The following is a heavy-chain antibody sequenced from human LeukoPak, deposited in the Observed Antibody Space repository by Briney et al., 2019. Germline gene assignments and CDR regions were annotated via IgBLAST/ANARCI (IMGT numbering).Heavy chain of an antibody. CDR1: GYTFTSYA. CDR3: ARFAVHRRIAVTGQFGLDY. CDR2: INPSGGTT. Sequence: GASVKVSCKASGYTFTSYAMNWVRQAPGQGLEWMGIINPSGGTTNYAQKFQGRVTMTRDTSTSTVYMELSSLRSEDTAVYYCARFAVHRRIAVTGQFGLDYWGRGTLVTVSS. J-gene: IGHJ4*02. D-gene: IGHD6-19*01. V-gene: IGHV1-46*01.